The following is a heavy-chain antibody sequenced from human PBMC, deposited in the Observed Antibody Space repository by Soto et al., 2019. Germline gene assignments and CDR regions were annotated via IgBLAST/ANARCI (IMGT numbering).Heavy chain of an antibody. CDR2: INPNSGGT. J-gene: IGHJ5*02. Sequence: VKVSCKASGYTFTSYYMHWVRQAPGQGLEWMGWINPNSGGTNYAQKVQGRVTMTRDTSISTAYMELSRLRSDDTAVYYCARESIIAARRPRNWFDLWGQGTLVTVSS. V-gene: IGHV1-2*02. CDR3: ARESIIAARRPRNWFDL. CDR1: GYTFTSYY. D-gene: IGHD6-6*01.